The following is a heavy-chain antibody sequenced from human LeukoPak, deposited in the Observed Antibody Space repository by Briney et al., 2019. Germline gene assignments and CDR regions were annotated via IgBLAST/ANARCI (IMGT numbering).Heavy chain of an antibody. CDR1: GFTFSSDA. CDR3: AKEGGNFDWSYHDY. D-gene: IGHD3-9*01. V-gene: IGHV3-23*01. Sequence: GGSLRLSCTAPGFTFSSDAMNSVRQAPGKGLEWVSGIGAGGTFTYYADSVKGRFTISRDNSRNTLYLQMNSVRADHTAVFYCAKEGGNFDWSYHDYWGQGTLVTVSS. CDR2: IGAGGTFT. J-gene: IGHJ4*02.